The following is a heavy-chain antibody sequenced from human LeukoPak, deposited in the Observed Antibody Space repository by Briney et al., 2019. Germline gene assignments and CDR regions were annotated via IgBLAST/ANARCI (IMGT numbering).Heavy chain of an antibody. V-gene: IGHV1-2*02. CDR1: GYTFTGYY. Sequence: ASVKVSCKASGYTFTGYYIHWVRQAPGQGLEWMGWINPNSGDTSYAQKFLGRVTMTWDTSISTAYMELSSLRSEDTAVYYCAREDRNAPDYWGQGTLVTVSS. CDR3: AREDRNAPDY. CDR2: INPNSGDT. J-gene: IGHJ4*02.